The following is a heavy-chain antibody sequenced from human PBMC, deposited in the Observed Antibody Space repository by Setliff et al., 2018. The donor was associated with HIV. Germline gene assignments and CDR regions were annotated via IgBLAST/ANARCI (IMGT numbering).Heavy chain of an antibody. V-gene: IGHV4-38-2*02. CDR3: ARDGISSSWYSWFDP. J-gene: IGHJ5*02. CDR2: MSHNGKT. D-gene: IGHD6-13*01. Sequence: SETLSLTCAVSGYSISSGYYWGWIRQPPGKGLEWIASMSHNGKTYYNPSLKSRVTISVDTSKNQISLKMNSVTAADTAVYHCARDGISSSWYSWFDPWGQGTLVTVSS. CDR1: GYSISSGYY.